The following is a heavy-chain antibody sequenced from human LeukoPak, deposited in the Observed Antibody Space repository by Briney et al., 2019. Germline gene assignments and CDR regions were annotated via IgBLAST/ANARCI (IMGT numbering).Heavy chain of an antibody. Sequence: SETLSLTCTVSGGSISSGGYYWSWIRQHPGKGLEWLGYIYYSGSTYYNPSLKSRVTISVDTSKNQFSLKLSSVTAADTAVYYCASGYCSSTSCSDAFDIWGQGTMVTISS. J-gene: IGHJ3*02. V-gene: IGHV4-31*03. CDR3: ASGYCSSTSCSDAFDI. CDR1: GGSISSGGYY. CDR2: IYYSGST. D-gene: IGHD2-2*01.